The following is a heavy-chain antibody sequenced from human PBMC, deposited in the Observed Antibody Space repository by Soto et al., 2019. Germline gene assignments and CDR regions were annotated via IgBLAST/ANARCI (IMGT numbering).Heavy chain of an antibody. V-gene: IGHV4-39*01. J-gene: IGHJ4*02. CDR2: IYYSGST. CDR1: GGSISSSSYY. CDR3: ARHVEDDSSGYYYVPPFDY. Sequence: SSETLSLTCTVSGGSISSSSYYWGWIRQPPGKGLEWIGSIYYSGSTYYNPSLKSRVTISVDTSKNQFSLKLSSVTAADTAVYYCARHVEDDSSGYYYVPPFDYWGQGTLVTVS. D-gene: IGHD3-22*01.